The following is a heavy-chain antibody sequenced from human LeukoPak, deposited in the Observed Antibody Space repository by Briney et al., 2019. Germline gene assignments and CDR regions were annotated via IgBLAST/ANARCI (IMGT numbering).Heavy chain of an antibody. CDR3: AKDLSSYYYDSSGDFCYFDY. V-gene: IGHV3-23*01. D-gene: IGHD3-22*01. Sequence: PGGSLRLSCAASGFTFSSYAMSWVRQAPGKGLEWVSAISGSGGSTYYADSVTGRFTISRDNSKNTLYLQMNSLRAEDTAVYYCAKDLSSYYYDSSGDFCYFDYWGQGTLVTVSS. CDR1: GFTFSSYA. CDR2: ISGSGGST. J-gene: IGHJ4*02.